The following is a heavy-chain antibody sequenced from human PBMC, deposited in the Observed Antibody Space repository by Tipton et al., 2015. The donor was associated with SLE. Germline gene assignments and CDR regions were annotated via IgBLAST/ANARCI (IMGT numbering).Heavy chain of an antibody. J-gene: IGHJ6*03. D-gene: IGHD2-2*01. CDR1: GGSFSGYY. Sequence: TLSLTCAVYGGSFSGYYWSWIRQPPGKGLEWIGEINHRGSTNYNPSLKSRVTISVDTSKNQFSLKLSSVTAADTAVYYCAREVADCSSSTCYYYYYMDVWGKGTTVTVSS. V-gene: IGHV4-34*01. CDR3: AREVADCSSSTCYYYYYMDV. CDR2: INHRGST.